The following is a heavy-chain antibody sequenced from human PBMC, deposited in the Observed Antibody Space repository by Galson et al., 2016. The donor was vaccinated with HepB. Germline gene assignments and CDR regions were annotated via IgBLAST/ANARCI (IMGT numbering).Heavy chain of an antibody. D-gene: IGHD3-22*01. CDR2: ISSSSSYT. CDR1: GFTFSDYY. CDR3: ARDDLMVRAGEDYYDSGGYYPPNY. Sequence: SLRLSCAASGFTFSDYYMSWIRQAPGKGLEWVSYISSSSSYTHYADSVRGRFTISRDNAKNSLYLQVNSLRVEDTAVYYCARDDLMVRAGEDYYDSGGYYPPNYWGQGTLVTVSS. J-gene: IGHJ4*02. V-gene: IGHV3-11*06.